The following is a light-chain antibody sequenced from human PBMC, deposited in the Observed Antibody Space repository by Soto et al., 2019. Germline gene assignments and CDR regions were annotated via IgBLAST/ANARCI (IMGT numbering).Light chain of an antibody. V-gene: IGLV1-44*01. Sequence: QCVLTQPPSASGTPVRRVTISCSGSSSNIGSNTVNWYQQLPGTAPKLLIYSNNQRPSGVPDRFSGSKSGTSASLAISGLQSEDEADYYCAAWDDSMNGYYVFGTGTKVTVL. J-gene: IGLJ1*01. CDR3: AAWDDSMNGYYV. CDR2: SNN. CDR1: SSNIGSNT.